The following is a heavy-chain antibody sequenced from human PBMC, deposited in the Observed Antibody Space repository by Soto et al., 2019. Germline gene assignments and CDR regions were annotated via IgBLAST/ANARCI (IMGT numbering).Heavy chain of an antibody. Sequence: EVQLVESGGDLVQPGGSLRLSCAVSGLIFSNYWMHWVRQAPGKGLVWVSRINSDGGSKDYADSVKGRFTISRDNAKNTLYLHMNSLRAEDTAGYYCARGGRIVEAASVDWGQGPLVTVSA. J-gene: IGHJ4*02. CDR2: INSDGGSK. D-gene: IGHD6-19*01. CDR1: GLIFSNYW. CDR3: ARGGRIVEAASVD. V-gene: IGHV3-74*01.